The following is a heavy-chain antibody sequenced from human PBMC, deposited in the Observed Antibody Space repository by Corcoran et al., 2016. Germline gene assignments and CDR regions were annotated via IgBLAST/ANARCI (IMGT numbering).Heavy chain of an antibody. CDR1: GGSISSYY. J-gene: IGHJ3*02. D-gene: IGHD4-17*01. CDR3: ARHYGGPDDAFDI. Sequence: QVQLQESGPGLVKPSETLSLTCTVSGGSISSYYWSWIRQPPGKGLEWIGYIYYSGSTNYNPSLKSRVTISVDTSKNQFSLKLSSVTAADTAVYYCARHYGGPDDAFDIWGQGTMVTVSS. CDR2: IYYSGST. V-gene: IGHV4-59*01.